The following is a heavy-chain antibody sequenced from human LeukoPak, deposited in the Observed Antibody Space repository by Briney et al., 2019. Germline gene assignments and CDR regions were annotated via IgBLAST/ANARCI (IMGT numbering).Heavy chain of an antibody. CDR1: SFSFSDFW. D-gene: IGHD3-10*01. J-gene: IGHJ4*02. CDR2: IKRFGSEK. CDR3: ARSSSQGFDYFDY. V-gene: IGHV3-7*01. Sequence: GGSLRLSCVASSFSFSDFWMSWVRQRPGKELEWVATIKRFGSEKTYLDSVKGRFTISRDDSKSSLSLQMNNLGADDSGLDYCARSSSQGFDYFDYWGQGALVTVSS.